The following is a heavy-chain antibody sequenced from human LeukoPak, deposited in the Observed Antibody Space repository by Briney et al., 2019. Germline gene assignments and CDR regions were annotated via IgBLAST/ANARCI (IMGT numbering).Heavy chain of an antibody. V-gene: IGHV3-21*01. CDR1: GFTFSSYS. CDR2: ISSSSNYI. Sequence: PGGSLRLSCAASGFTFSSYSMNWARQAPGKGLEWVSSISSSSNYIYYAVSVRGGFTISRDNAKNSLYLQMNSLRAEDTAVYYCARDPRRSSGWSFDYWGQGTLITVSS. CDR3: ARDPRRSSGWSFDY. J-gene: IGHJ4*01. D-gene: IGHD6-19*01.